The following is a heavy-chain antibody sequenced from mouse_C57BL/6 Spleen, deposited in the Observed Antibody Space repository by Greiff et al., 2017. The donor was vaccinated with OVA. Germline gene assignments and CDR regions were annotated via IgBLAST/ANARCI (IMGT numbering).Heavy chain of an antibody. J-gene: IGHJ2*01. V-gene: IGHV1-18*01. CDR2: INPNNGGT. CDR1: GYTFTDYN. Sequence: EVKLMESGPELVKPGASVKIPCKASGYTFTDYNMDWVKQSHGKSLEWIGDINPNNGGTIYNQKFKGKATLTVDKSSSTAYMELRSLTSEDTAVYYCARRDFHFDYWGQGTTLTVSS. CDR3: ARRDFHFDY.